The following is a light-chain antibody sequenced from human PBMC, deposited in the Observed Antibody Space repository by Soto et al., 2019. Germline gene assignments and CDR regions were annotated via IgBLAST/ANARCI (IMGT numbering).Light chain of an antibody. V-gene: IGKV3-11*01. Sequence: IVLTQSPATLSLTPGEGATLSCLASQSVSSYLAWYQQKPGQAPRLLIYDASNRATGIPARFSGSGSGTDFTLTISSLEPEDFAVYYCQQRSNWPLTFGGGTKVDIK. CDR2: DAS. CDR1: QSVSSY. J-gene: IGKJ4*01. CDR3: QQRSNWPLT.